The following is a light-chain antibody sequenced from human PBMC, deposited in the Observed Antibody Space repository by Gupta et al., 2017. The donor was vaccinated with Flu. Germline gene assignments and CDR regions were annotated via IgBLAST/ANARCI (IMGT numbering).Light chain of an antibody. CDR2: SAS. V-gene: IGKV1-39*01. CDR3: HQTYNTPRT. Sequence: DIQLTQSPSALSASVGDRVSITCRASQSIALHVNWYQQKPGKAPHLLIHSASALHTGVPSRFNGSGAWSEFTLTINSLQPEDSATYYCHQTYNTPRTFGQGTKVEIK. J-gene: IGKJ1*01. CDR1: QSIALH.